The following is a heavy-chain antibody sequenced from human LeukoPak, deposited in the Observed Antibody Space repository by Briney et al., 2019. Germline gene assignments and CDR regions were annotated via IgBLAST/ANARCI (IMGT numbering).Heavy chain of an antibody. CDR1: GYRFTSDW. Sequence: GESLKISCKGSGYRFTSDWIGWVRQAPGQRLEWMGWINAGNGNTKYSQKFQGRVTITRDTSASTAYMELSSLRSEDTAVYYCARDRGSGSYRRFDPWGQGTLVTVSS. D-gene: IGHD1-26*01. V-gene: IGHV1-3*01. CDR2: INAGNGNT. J-gene: IGHJ5*02. CDR3: ARDRGSGSYRRFDP.